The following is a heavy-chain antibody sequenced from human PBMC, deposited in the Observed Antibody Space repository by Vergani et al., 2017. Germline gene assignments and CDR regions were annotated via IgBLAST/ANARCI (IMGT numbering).Heavy chain of an antibody. Sequence: QLQLQESGPGLVKPSETLSLTCTVSGGSISSSSYYWGWIRQPPGKGLEWIGYIYYSGSTNYNPSLKSRVTISVDTSKNQFSLKLSSVTAAGAAVYYCARGRGAARKWGQGTLVTVSS. V-gene: IGHV4-61*05. J-gene: IGHJ4*02. CDR1: GGSISSSSYY. CDR3: ARGRGAARK. D-gene: IGHD6-6*01. CDR2: IYYSGST.